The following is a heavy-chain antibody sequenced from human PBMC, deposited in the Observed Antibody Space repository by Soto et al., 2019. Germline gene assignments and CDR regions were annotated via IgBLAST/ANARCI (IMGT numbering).Heavy chain of an antibody. J-gene: IGHJ6*02. D-gene: IGHD3-16*01. CDR2: IYYSGST. V-gene: IGHV4-61*01. CDR1: GGSVSSGSYY. Sequence: QVQLQESGPGLVKPSETLSLTCTVSGGSVSSGSYYWSWIRQPPGKGLEWIGYIYYSGSTNYNPSLKSRVTISVDTSKNQFSLKLSSVTAADTAVYYCARVGSYYGMDVWGLGTTVTVSS. CDR3: ARVGSYYGMDV.